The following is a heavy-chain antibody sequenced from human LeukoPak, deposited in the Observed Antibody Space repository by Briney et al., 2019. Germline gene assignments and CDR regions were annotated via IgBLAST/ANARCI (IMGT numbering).Heavy chain of an antibody. CDR2: ISAGSTNI. Sequence: GGSLTLSCTASGFTFCTYSMNWVRQAPGKGLEWVSYISAGSTNIFYADSFKGRFTISRDNAQNSLYLQMNSLRAEDTAVYYCARDPPGAHFDYWGQGTLVTVSS. CDR1: GFTFCTYS. J-gene: IGHJ4*02. V-gene: IGHV3-21*01. CDR3: ARDPPGAHFDY. D-gene: IGHD7-27*01.